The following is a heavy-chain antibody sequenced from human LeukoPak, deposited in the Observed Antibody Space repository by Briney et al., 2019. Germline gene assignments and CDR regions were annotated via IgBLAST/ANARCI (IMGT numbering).Heavy chain of an antibody. CDR3: ARAGYSGYDFDY. Sequence: SETLSLTCTVSGGSISRYYWSWIRQPPGKGLEWIGYIYYSGSTNYNPSLKSRVTISVDTSKNQFSLKLSSVTAADSAVYYCARAGYSGYDFDYWGQGTLVTVSS. CDR2: IYYSGST. J-gene: IGHJ4*02. CDR1: GGSISRYY. D-gene: IGHD5-12*01. V-gene: IGHV4-59*01.